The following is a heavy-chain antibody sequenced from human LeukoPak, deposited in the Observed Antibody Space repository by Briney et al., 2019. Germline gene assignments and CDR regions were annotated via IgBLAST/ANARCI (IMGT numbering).Heavy chain of an antibody. CDR2: IIPILGIA. Sequence: SVKVSCKASGGTFSSYAISWVRQAPGQGLEWMGRIIPILGIANYAQKFQGRVTITADKSTSTAYMELSGLRSEDTAVYYCARSSSGWYRVDYWGQGTLVTVSS. CDR1: GGTFSSYA. CDR3: ARSSSGWYRVDY. V-gene: IGHV1-69*04. D-gene: IGHD6-19*01. J-gene: IGHJ4*02.